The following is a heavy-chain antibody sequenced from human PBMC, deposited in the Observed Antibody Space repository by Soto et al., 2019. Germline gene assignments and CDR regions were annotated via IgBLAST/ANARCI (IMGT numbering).Heavy chain of an antibody. D-gene: IGHD5-18*01. CDR3: AKEGDTSMAYYFDY. V-gene: IGHV3-30*18. Sequence: GVSLRLSCVVSGFTFSSYGMHWVRQAPGKGLEWLVVISYDGFNKNYADSVKGRFTISRDNSRNTLYLQMDSLRPEDTAVYHCAKEGDTSMAYYFDYWGQGTPVTVSS. CDR2: ISYDGFNK. J-gene: IGHJ4*02. CDR1: GFTFSSYG.